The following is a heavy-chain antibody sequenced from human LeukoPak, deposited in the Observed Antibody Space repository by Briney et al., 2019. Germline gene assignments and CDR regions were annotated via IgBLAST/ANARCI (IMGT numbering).Heavy chain of an antibody. Sequence: GASVKVSCKASGYTFTSYGISWVRQAPGQGLEWMGWISAYNGNTNYAQKLQGRVTMTTDTSTSTAYMELRSLRSDDTAVYYCARISITMVRGAYYYGMDVWGKGTTATVSS. CDR3: ARISITMVRGAYYYGMDV. CDR1: GYTFTSYG. D-gene: IGHD3-10*01. V-gene: IGHV1-18*04. J-gene: IGHJ6*04. CDR2: ISAYNGNT.